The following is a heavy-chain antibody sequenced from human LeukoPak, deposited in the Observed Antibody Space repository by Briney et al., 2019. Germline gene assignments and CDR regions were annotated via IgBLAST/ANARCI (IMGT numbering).Heavy chain of an antibody. Sequence: SQTLSLTCTVSGGSISSGGYYWSWIRQHPGKGLEWIGYIYYSGSTYYNPSLKSRVTISVDTSKNQFSLKLSSVTAADTAVYYCARGEYYYDSSGQFGHRIFVAFDIWGQGTMVTVSS. D-gene: IGHD3-22*01. CDR1: GGSISSGGYY. V-gene: IGHV4-31*03. CDR3: ARGEYYYDSSGQFGHRIFVAFDI. CDR2: IYYSGST. J-gene: IGHJ3*02.